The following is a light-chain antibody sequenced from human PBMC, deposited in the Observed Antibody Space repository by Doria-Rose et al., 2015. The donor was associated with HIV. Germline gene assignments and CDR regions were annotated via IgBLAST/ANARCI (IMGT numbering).Light chain of an antibody. V-gene: IGKV3-20*01. CDR2: DGS. J-gene: IGKJ1*01. CDR3: HQYGTSWT. Sequence: TQSPGTLSLSSGERATLSCRASQSFSSTYLAWYQQKPGQAPSLLIYDGSTRATGIPDRFSASGSGTVFTLTINRLGPEDFALYYCHQYGTSWTSGQGTKVEI. CDR1: QSFSSTY.